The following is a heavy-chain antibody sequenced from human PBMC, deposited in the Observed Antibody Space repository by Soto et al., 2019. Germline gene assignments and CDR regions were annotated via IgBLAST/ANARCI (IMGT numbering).Heavy chain of an antibody. V-gene: IGHV3-23*01. D-gene: IGHD3-22*01. CDR2: ISGSGVST. CDR1: GFTFSSYA. J-gene: IGHJ4*02. Sequence: GASLRLSCEASGFTFSSYAMSWVRQAPVKGLEWVSAISGSGVSTYYADSVKGRFTISRDNSKNTLYLQMNSLRAEDTAVYYCAKDLNQGVVVITAFEYWGEGT. CDR3: AKDLNQGVVVITAFEY.